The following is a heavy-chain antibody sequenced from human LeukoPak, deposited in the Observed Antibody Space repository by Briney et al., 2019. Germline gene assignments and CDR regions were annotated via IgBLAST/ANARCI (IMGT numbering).Heavy chain of an antibody. J-gene: IGHJ4*02. Sequence: ASVKVSCKASGGTFSSYAISWVRQAPGQGLEWMGGIIPIFGTANYAQKFQGRVTITTDESTSTAYMELSSLRSEDTAVYYCARSPALASYFDYWGKEPLVPVPP. CDR2: IIPIFGTA. CDR3: ARSPALASYFDY. CDR1: GGTFSSYA. V-gene: IGHV1-69*05.